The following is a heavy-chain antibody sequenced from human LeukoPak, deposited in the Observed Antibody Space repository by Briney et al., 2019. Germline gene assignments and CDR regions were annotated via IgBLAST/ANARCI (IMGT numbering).Heavy chain of an antibody. J-gene: IGHJ4*02. CDR1: GFTFSTYW. V-gene: IGHV3-7*05. CDR3: ARSIDY. Sequence: PGGSLRLSCAGSGFTFSTYWMHWVRQAPGKGLEWVAHIKPDGSEKYYVDSVKGRFTISRDNAKNSLYLQMNSLRAEDTAVYCCARSIDYWGQGTLVTVSS. CDR2: IKPDGSEK.